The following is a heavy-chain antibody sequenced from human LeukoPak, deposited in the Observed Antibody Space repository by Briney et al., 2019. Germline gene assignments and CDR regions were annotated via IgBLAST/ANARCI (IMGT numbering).Heavy chain of an antibody. CDR3: ARGPDSSGYYTLDY. J-gene: IGHJ4*02. CDR2: IYYSGST. Sequence: PSETLSLTCTVSGGSISSYYWSWIRQPPGKGLEWIGYIYYSGSTKYNPSLKSRVTISVDTSKNQFSLKLSSVTAAGTAVYYCARGPDSSGYYTLDYWGQGTLVTVSS. CDR1: GGSISSYY. V-gene: IGHV4-59*01. D-gene: IGHD3-22*01.